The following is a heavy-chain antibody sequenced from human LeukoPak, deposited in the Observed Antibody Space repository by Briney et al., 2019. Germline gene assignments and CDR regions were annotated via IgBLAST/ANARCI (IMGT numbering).Heavy chain of an antibody. CDR1: GFTFSSYA. CDR2: ISYDGSNK. Sequence: GGSLRLSCAASGFTFSSYAMYWVRQAPGKGLEWVAVISYDGSNKYYADSVKGRFTISRDNSKNTLYLQMNSLRAEDTAVYYCARGGDGDVLLWFGELCYFDYWGQGTLVTVSS. J-gene: IGHJ4*02. CDR3: ARGGDGDVLLWFGELCYFDY. D-gene: IGHD3-10*01. V-gene: IGHV3-30-3*01.